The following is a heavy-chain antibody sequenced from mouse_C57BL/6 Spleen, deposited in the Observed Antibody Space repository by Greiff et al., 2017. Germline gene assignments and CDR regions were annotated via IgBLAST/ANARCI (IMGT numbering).Heavy chain of an antibody. J-gene: IGHJ2*01. CDR1: GYTFTDYE. CDR3: TGRGDTCLLDY. Sequence: VQLQQSGAELVRPGASVTLSCKASGYTFTDYEMPWVKQTPVHGLEWIGAIYPGTGGTASNQKFKGKATLTADTSSSTAYMELRSLTSDDAAVYYCTGRGDTCLLDYWGQGTTLTVSA. CDR2: IYPGTGGT. V-gene: IGHV1-15*01.